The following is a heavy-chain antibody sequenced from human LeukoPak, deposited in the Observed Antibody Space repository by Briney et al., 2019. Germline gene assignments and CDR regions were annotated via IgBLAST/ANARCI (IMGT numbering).Heavy chain of an antibody. D-gene: IGHD3/OR15-3a*01. CDR2: IYYTGNT. CDR1: GVSTSSSYSY. J-gene: IGHJ4*02. Sequence: SETLSLTCTVSGVSTSSSYSYWGWIRQPPGMGLEWIGSIYYTGNTYYNASLKSQVSISIDTSKNQFSLKLTSVTAADTAVYYCARQTGSGLFILPGGQGTLVTVSS. V-gene: IGHV4-39*01. CDR3: ARQTGSGLFILP.